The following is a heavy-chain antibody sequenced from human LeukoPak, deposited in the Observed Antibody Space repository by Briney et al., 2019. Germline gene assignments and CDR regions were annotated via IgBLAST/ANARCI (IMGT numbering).Heavy chain of an antibody. V-gene: IGHV3-21*01. CDR2: ISSSSSSYI. CDR3: AREGVDYDSSGYDY. J-gene: IGHJ4*02. CDR1: GFTFSSYS. Sequence: GGSLRLSCAASGFTFSSYSMNWVRQAPGKGLEWVSSISSSSSSYIYYADSVKGRFTISRDNAKNSLYLQMNSLRAEDTAVYYCAREGVDYDSSGYDYWGQGTLVTVSS. D-gene: IGHD3-22*01.